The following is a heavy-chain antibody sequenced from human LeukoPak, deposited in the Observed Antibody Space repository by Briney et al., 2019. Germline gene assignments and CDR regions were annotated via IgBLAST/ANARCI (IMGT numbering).Heavy chain of an antibody. D-gene: IGHD6-19*01. Sequence: PSQTLSLTCNVSGVSVANGNNYWGWIRQPAGKGLEWIGRIYKSGNTYSSPSLKSRVTMSIHPSSNQFSLTLRSVTAADTAIYYCARETIAVALSADYWGQGALVTVSS. V-gene: IGHV4-61*02. CDR1: GVSVANGNNY. CDR2: IYKSGNT. J-gene: IGHJ4*02. CDR3: ARETIAVALSADY.